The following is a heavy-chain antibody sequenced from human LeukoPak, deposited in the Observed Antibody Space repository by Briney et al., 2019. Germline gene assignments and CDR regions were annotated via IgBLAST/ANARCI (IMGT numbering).Heavy chain of an antibody. V-gene: IGHV3-7*01. D-gene: IGHD6-19*01. J-gene: IGHJ4*02. CDR3: AGGVGWLADN. CDR1: GFTFSRNW. Sequence: PGGSLRLSRAGSGFTFSRNWMNWVRQAPGKGLEWVANIKQDGSEKYYVDSVKGRFTISRDNAKNSLHLQMNSLRVEDTAVYYCAGGVGWLADNWGQGTLVTVSS. CDR2: IKQDGSEK.